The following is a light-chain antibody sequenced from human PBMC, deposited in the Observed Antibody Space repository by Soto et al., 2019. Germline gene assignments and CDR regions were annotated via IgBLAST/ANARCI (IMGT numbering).Light chain of an antibody. CDR3: QQYNNWPRT. Sequence: EIVMTQSPATLSVSPGERATLSCRASQRVSSNLAWYQQKPGQAPMLLIYGASTWATGIPARFSGSWSGTDFTLTISSLQSEDFAVYYCQQYNNWPRTFGQGTKVDIK. V-gene: IGKV3-15*01. CDR1: QRVSSN. J-gene: IGKJ1*01. CDR2: GAS.